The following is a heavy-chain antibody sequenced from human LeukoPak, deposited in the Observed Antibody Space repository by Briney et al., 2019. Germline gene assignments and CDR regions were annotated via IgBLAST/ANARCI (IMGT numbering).Heavy chain of an antibody. D-gene: IGHD5-12*01. CDR2: ISSSSSYI. CDR3: ARDSLRFPYYFDY. J-gene: IGHJ4*02. Sequence: PGGSLRLSCAASGFTFSSYSMNWVRQAPGKGLEWVSSISSSSSYIYYADSVKGRFTISRDNAKNSLYLQMNSLRAEDTAVYYCARDSLRFPYYFDYWGQGTLVTVSS. V-gene: IGHV3-21*01. CDR1: GFTFSSYS.